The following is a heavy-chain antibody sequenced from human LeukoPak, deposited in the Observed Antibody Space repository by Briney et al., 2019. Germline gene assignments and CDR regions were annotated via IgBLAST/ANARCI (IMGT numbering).Heavy chain of an antibody. CDR3: ARGVEPLAANTLAY. CDR2: LYSDGNR. Sequence: GRSLRLSCAASGFTVITNDMTWVRQAPGKGLEWVSVLYSDGNRKYADSVQGRFTISRDNSKNTLYLEMNSLSPDDTAVYYCARGVEPLAANTLAYWGQGTLVTVCS. V-gene: IGHV3-53*01. D-gene: IGHD1-14*01. J-gene: IGHJ4*02. CDR1: GFTVITND.